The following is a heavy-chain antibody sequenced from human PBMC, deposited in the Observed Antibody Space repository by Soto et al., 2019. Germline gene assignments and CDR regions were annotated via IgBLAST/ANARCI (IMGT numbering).Heavy chain of an antibody. J-gene: IGHJ5*02. CDR3: ARHEPLYTWFDP. Sequence: PSETLSLTCTVSGGSISSSSYYWGWIRQPPGKGLEWIGSIYYSGSTYYNPSLKSRVTISVDTSKNQFSLKLSSVTAADTAVYYCARHEPLYTWFDPWGQGTLVTVSS. V-gene: IGHV4-39*01. CDR1: GGSISSSSYY. CDR2: IYYSGST.